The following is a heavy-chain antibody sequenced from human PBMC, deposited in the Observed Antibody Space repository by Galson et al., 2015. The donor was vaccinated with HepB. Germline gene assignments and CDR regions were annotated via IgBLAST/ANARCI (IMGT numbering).Heavy chain of an antibody. CDR2: IYWDDDK. Sequence: PALVKPTQTLTLTCTFSGFSLSTSGVGVGWIRQPPGKALEWLALIYWDDDKRYSPSLKSRLTITKDTSKNQVVLTMTNMDPVDTATYYWAHRRGTYDSSGYPEYYFDYWGQGTLVTVSS. J-gene: IGHJ4*02. D-gene: IGHD3-22*01. CDR1: GFSLSTSGVG. V-gene: IGHV2-5*02. CDR3: AHRRGTYDSSGYPEYYFDY.